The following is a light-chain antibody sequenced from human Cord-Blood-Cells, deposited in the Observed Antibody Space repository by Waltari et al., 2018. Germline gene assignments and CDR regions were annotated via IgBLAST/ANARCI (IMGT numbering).Light chain of an antibody. J-gene: IGLJ2*01. CDR3: SSYTSSSTEVV. Sequence: QSALTPPPSVSGSPGQSVTISCTGTSSDVGSFTRVSWYQQPPGTAPKLMIYEVRTRPSVVPDRFSGSKSGNTASQTISGLQAEDEADYYCSSYTSSSTEVVFGGGTKLTVL. CDR1: SSDVGSFTR. CDR2: EVR. V-gene: IGLV2-18*02.